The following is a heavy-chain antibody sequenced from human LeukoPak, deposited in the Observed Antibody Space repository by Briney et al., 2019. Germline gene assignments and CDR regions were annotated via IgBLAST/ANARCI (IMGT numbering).Heavy chain of an antibody. CDR1: GGSISSYY. CDR3: ARVGDTSGYFYYFDY. CDR2: ISYGGGT. V-gene: IGHV4-59*08. J-gene: IGHJ4*02. Sequence: SETLSLTCTVSGGSISSYYWSWIRQPPGKGLEWLGYISYGGGTTYNPSLKSRLSMSMDSSKNQFSLRMSSVTAADTALYYCARVGDTSGYFYYFDYWGQGTLVTVSS. D-gene: IGHD3-22*01.